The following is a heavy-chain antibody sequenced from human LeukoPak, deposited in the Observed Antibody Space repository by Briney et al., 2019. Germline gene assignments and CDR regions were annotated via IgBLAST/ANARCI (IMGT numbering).Heavy chain of an antibody. J-gene: IGHJ5*02. V-gene: IGHV3-21*04. CDR2: ISGSSSYV. CDR1: GFTFSSYS. Sequence: GGSLRLSCAASGFTFSSYSMNWVRQAPGRGLEWVSSISGSSSYVYYADSVKGRFTISRDNAKNTLYLQMNSLRAEDTAVYYCAKYRIQLQMPYNWFDPWGQGTLVTVSS. D-gene: IGHD5-18*01. CDR3: AKYRIQLQMPYNWFDP.